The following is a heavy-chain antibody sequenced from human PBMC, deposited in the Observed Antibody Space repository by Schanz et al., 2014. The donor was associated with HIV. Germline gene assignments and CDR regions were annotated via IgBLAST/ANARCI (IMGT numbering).Heavy chain of an antibody. CDR3: ARRTIFGPRRYYFDY. D-gene: IGHD3-3*01. CDR1: GGPFSGYY. CDR2: IYYSGST. J-gene: IGHJ4*02. V-gene: IGHV4-34*01. Sequence: QVQVHQWGAGLLKPSETLTLTCVVSGGPFSGYYWTWIRQSPGKGLEWIGTIYYSGSTFYNPSLKSRVATPVDPSNTHFSRTLSSVPAADTAVYYCARRTIFGPRRYYFDYWGQGTLITVSS.